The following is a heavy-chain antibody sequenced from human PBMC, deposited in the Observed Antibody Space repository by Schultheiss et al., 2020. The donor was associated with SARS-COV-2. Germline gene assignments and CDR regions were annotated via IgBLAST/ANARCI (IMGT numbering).Heavy chain of an antibody. CDR1: GGSISSGGHS. J-gene: IGHJ4*02. V-gene: IGHV4-30-2*01. Sequence: SETLSLTCAVSGGSISSGGHSWSWIRQPPGKGLEWIGYIYHSGSTYYNPSLKSRVTISVDTSKNQFSLKLSSVTAADTAVYYCARNSPKYYDSSGYYLGYWGQGTLVTVSS. D-gene: IGHD3-22*01. CDR2: IYHSGST. CDR3: ARNSPKYYDSSGYYLGY.